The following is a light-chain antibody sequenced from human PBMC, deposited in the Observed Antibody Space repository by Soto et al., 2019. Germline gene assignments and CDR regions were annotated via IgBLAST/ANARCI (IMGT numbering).Light chain of an antibody. Sequence: EIMMTQSPATLSVSPGERATLSCRASQSVSSNLAWYQQKPGQAPRLLIYGASTRATGIPARFSGSGSGTEFTLTISSLQSEDFAVDYCQQYNNWPPWTFGQGTKVEIK. CDR1: QSVSSN. J-gene: IGKJ1*01. V-gene: IGKV3-15*01. CDR3: QQYNNWPPWT. CDR2: GAS.